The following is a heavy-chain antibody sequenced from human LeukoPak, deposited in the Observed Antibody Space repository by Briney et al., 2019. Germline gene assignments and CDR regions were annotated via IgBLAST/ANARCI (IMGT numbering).Heavy chain of an antibody. CDR1: GYSFTTFW. Sequence: GESLKISCKGSGYSFTTFWIGWVRQLPGKGLEWMGIIYPGDSDTRYSPSFQGQVTISADKSISTAYLQWSSLKASDTAMYYCARGDGILRGQFDYWGQGTLVTVSS. D-gene: IGHD2-21*02. J-gene: IGHJ4*02. CDR2: IYPGDSDT. V-gene: IGHV5-51*01. CDR3: ARGDGILRGQFDY.